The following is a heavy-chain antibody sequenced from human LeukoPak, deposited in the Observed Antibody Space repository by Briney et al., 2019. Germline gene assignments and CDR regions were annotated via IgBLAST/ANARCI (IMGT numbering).Heavy chain of an antibody. V-gene: IGHV1-8*01. J-gene: IGHJ4*02. CDR2: MNPNSGNT. CDR3: ARYPPAIPNDY. Sequence: ASVKVSCKASGYTFASYDINWVRQAPGQGPEWMGWMNPNSGNTAYAQKFQGRITMTRSPSTSTAYMELRSLRSEDTAAYYCARYPPAIPNDYWGQGTLVTVSS. CDR1: GYTFASYD. D-gene: IGHD2-2*02.